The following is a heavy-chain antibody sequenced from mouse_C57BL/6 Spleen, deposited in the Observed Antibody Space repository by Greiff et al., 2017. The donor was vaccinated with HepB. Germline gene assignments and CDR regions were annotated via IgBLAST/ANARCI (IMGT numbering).Heavy chain of an antibody. CDR2: ISSGGDYI. CDR1: GFTFSSYA. V-gene: IGHV5-9-1*02. J-gene: IGHJ2*01. D-gene: IGHD1-1*01. CDR3: TRGAITTVVAPFDY. Sequence: EVMLVESGEGLVKPGGSLKLSCAASGFTFSSYAMSWVRQTPEKRLEWVAYISSGGDYIYYADTVKGRFTISRDNARNTLYLQMSSLKSEDTAMYYGTRGAITTVVAPFDYWGQGTTLTVSS.